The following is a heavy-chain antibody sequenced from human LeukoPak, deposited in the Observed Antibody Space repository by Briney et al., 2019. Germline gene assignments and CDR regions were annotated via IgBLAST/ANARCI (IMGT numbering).Heavy chain of an antibody. V-gene: IGHV3-33*01. CDR3: ARDNDGDSFDAFDI. CDR2: MWYDGSNR. J-gene: IGHJ3*02. D-gene: IGHD4-17*01. Sequence: GRSLRLSCAASGFTFSRYGMHWVRQAPGKGLEWVAVMWYDGSNRNYADSVKGRLTISRDNSKNTLYLQMNSLRAEDTAVYYCARDNDGDSFDAFDIWGQGTMVTVSS. CDR1: GFTFSRYG.